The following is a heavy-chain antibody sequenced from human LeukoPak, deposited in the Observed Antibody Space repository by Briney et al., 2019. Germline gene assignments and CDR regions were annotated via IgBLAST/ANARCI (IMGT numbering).Heavy chain of an antibody. CDR3: AKVGITMIVGY. V-gene: IGHV3-53*01. J-gene: IGHJ4*02. Sequence: GSLRLSCAVSGFSVSSNYMSWVRQAPEKGLEWVSVIYSGGSTYYADSVKGRFTISRDNSKNTLYLQMNSLRAEDTAVYYCAKVGITMIVGYWGQGTLVTVSS. CDR1: GFSVSSNY. CDR2: IYSGGST. D-gene: IGHD3-22*01.